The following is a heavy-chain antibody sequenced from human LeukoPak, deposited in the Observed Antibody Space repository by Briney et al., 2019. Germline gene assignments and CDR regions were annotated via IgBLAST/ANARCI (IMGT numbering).Heavy chain of an antibody. J-gene: IGHJ4*02. D-gene: IGHD6-19*01. CDR2: IRSKAYGGTT. Sequence: PGRSLRLSCTASGFTFGDYAMSWVRQAPGKGLEWVGFIRSKAYGGTTEYAASVKGRCNISRDDSKSIAYLQMNSLKTEDTAVYYFTRAPRWQWVVSGSDYWGQGTLVSVSS. CDR1: GFTFGDYA. V-gene: IGHV3-49*04. CDR3: TRAPRWQWVVSGSDY.